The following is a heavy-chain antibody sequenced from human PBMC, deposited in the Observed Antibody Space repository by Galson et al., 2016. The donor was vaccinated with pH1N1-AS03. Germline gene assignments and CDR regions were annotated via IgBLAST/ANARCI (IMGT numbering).Heavy chain of an antibody. CDR2: ISGADLST. J-gene: IGHJ4*02. V-gene: IGHV3-23*01. CDR3: AEPLASGTSMVTRLDY. Sequence: SLRLSCAASGFTFSTYAMSWVRQAPGKGLEWVSSISGADLSTYYADSVKGRFTVSRDNSKNTLYLQMNGLRAEDTAIYYCAEPLASGTSMVTRLDYWGQGILVTVSS. CDR1: GFTFSTYA. D-gene: IGHD3-10*01.